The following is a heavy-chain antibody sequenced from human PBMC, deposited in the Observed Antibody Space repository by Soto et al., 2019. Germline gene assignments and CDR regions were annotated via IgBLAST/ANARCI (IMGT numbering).Heavy chain of an antibody. CDR3: AGLSGYCSSTSCYLYYYYYMDV. D-gene: IGHD2-2*01. CDR2: IYYSGST. J-gene: IGHJ6*03. Sequence: PSETLSLTCTVSGGSISSSSYYWGWIRQPPGKGLEWIGSIYYSGSTYYNPSLKSRVTISVDTSKNQFSLKLSSVTAADTAVYYCAGLSGYCSSTSCYLYYYYYMDVWGKGTTVTVSS. V-gene: IGHV4-39*01. CDR1: GGSISSSSYY.